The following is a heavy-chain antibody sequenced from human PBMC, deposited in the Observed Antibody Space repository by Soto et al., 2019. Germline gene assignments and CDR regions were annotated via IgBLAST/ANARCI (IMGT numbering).Heavy chain of an antibody. CDR2: IIPIFGTA. V-gene: IGHV1-69*06. CDR3: ARPSRNYSGSYYYYYGMDV. J-gene: IGHJ6*02. D-gene: IGHD1-26*01. CDR1: GGTFSSYA. Sequence: ASVKVSCKASGGTFSSYAISWVRQAPGQGLEWMGGIIPIFGTANYAQKFQGRVTITADKSTSTAYMELSSLRSEDTAVYYCARPSRNYSGSYYYYYGMDVWGQGTTVTV.